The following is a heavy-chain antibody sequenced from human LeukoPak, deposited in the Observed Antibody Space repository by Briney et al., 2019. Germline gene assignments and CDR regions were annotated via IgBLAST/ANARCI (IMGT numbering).Heavy chain of an antibody. CDR3: ARDQGCSSTSCYLFDY. CDR1: GFTFSSYY. CDR2: ISSTSSTI. V-gene: IGHV3-48*01. D-gene: IGHD2-2*01. Sequence: PGGSLRLSCAVSGFTFSSYYMNWVRQAPGKGLEWVSYISSTSSTIYYADSVKGRFTISRDNAKNSLYLQMNTLRAEDTAVYYCARDQGCSSTSCYLFDYWGQGTLVTVSS. J-gene: IGHJ4*02.